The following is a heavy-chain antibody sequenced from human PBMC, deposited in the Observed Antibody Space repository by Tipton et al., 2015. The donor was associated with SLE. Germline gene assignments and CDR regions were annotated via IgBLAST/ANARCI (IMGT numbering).Heavy chain of an antibody. Sequence: TLSLTCTVSGGSISSSSYYWGWIRQPPGKGLEWIGSIYYSGSTYYNPSLKSRVTISVDTSKNQFSLKLSSVTAADTAVYYCARGSTIAEGYYYYYYMDVWGKGTTVTVSS. D-gene: IGHD6-13*01. CDR3: ARGSTIAEGYYYYYYMDV. V-gene: IGHV4-39*07. CDR1: GGSISSSSYY. J-gene: IGHJ6*03. CDR2: IYYSGST.